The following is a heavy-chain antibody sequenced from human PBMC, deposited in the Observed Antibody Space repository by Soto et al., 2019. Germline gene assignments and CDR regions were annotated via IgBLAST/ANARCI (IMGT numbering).Heavy chain of an antibody. J-gene: IGHJ5*02. CDR2: INPNSGGT. V-gene: IGHV1-2*04. CDR3: ASRQVDFWSGQRKGRPEANWFDP. CDR1: GYTFTVYY. D-gene: IGHD3-3*01. Sequence: ASVKVSCKASGYTFTVYYMHWVRQAPGQGLEWMGWINPNSGGTNYAQKFQGWVTMTRDTSISTAYMELSRLRSDDTAVYYCASRQVDFWSGQRKGRPEANWFDPWGQGTLVTVSS.